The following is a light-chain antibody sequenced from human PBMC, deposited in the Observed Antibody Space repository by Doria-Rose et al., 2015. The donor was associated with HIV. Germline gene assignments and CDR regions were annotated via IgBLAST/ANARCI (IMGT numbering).Light chain of an antibody. Sequence: DIRMTQSPSSLSASVGDRVTITCRASQDISNSLAWYQQIPGKAPKLLVYGASRLETGVPSSFSGSGSGTDYTLTISSLQPEDFATYYCQQYYTTPMYTFGQGTKLEIE. CDR2: GAS. CDR3: QQYYTTPMYT. J-gene: IGKJ2*01. V-gene: IGKV1-NL1*01. CDR1: QDISNS.